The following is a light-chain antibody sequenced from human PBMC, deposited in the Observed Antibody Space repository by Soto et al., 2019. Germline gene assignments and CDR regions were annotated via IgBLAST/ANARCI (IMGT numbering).Light chain of an antibody. J-gene: IGLJ2*01. CDR1: SSDVGGYNY. CDR2: KVN. CDR3: CSYAVTDVV. Sequence: QSALTQPRSVSGSPGQSVTISCTGTSSDVGGYNYVSWYQQHPGKAPKLMIYKVNRRPSGVPDRFSGSKSGNTASLTISGLQAEDEADYYCCSYAVTDVVFGGGTQLTVL. V-gene: IGLV2-11*01.